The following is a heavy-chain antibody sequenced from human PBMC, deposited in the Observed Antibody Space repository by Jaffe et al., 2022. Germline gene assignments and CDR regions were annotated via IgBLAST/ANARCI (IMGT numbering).Heavy chain of an antibody. CDR3: ARMFGYYDSSGYGKKSDYYYYYYMDV. J-gene: IGHJ6*03. D-gene: IGHD3-22*01. CDR1: GFSLSTSGMC. CDR2: IDWDDDK. V-gene: IGHV2-70*20. Sequence: QVTLRESGPALVKPTQTLTLTCTFSGFSLSTSGMCVSWVRQPPGKALEWLALIDWDDDKYYSTSLKTRLTISKDTSKNQVVLTMTNMDPVDTATYYCARMFGYYDSSGYGKKSDYYYYYYMDVWGKGTTVTVSS.